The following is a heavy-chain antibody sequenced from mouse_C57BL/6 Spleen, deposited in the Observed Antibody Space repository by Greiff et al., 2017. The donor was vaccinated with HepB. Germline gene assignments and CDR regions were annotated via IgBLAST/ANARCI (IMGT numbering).Heavy chain of an antibody. CDR2: IDPSDSET. V-gene: IGHV1-52*01. CDR1: GYTFTSYW. D-gene: IGHD3-2*02. J-gene: IGHJ3*01. CDR3: ARGDSSGPFAY. Sequence: VQLQQSGAELVRPGSSVKLSCKASGYTFTSYWMHWVKQRPIQGLEWIGNIDPSDSETHYNQKFKDKATLTVDKSSSTAYMQLSSLTSEDSAVYYCARGDSSGPFAYWGQGTLVTVSA.